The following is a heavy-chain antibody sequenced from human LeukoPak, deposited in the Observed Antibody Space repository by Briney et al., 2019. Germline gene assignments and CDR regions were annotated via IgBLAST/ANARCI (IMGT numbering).Heavy chain of an antibody. CDR3: VSWPVPPF. CDR1: GFTFSSHW. CDR2: ISRDGSST. J-gene: IGHJ4*02. V-gene: IGHV3-74*01. Sequence: PGGSLRLSCAASGFTFSSHWMHWVRQAPGQGLVWVSRISRDGSSTSYADSVKGRFILSRDNDKNTLYLQIDSLRADDTAVYYCVSWPVPPFWGQGTLVTVS.